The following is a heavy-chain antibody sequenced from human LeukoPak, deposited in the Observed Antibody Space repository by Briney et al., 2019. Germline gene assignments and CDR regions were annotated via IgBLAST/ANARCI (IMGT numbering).Heavy chain of an antibody. CDR2: IIPIFGTA. Sequence: GASVKVSCKASGGTFSSYAISWVRQAPGQGLEWMGGIIPIFGTANYAQKFQGRVTMTTDTSTSTAYMELRSLRSDDTAVYYCARGLTLGDSSGYYYPDYWGQGTLVTVSS. V-gene: IGHV1-69*05. CDR1: GGTFSSYA. D-gene: IGHD3-22*01. J-gene: IGHJ4*02. CDR3: ARGLTLGDSSGYYYPDY.